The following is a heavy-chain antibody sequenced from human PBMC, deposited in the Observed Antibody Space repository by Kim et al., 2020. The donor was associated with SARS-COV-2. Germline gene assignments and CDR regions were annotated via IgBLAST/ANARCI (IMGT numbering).Heavy chain of an antibody. CDR1: GGSIRSGGYY. V-gene: IGHV4-31*03. CDR2: IYYSGST. D-gene: IGHD5-18*01. J-gene: IGHJ4*02. CDR3: AGLSGYSYGGDY. Sequence: SETLSLTCTVSGGSIRSGGYYWSWIRQHPGKGLEWIGYIYYSGSTYYNPSLKSRVTISVDTSKDQFSLKLSSVTAADTAVYYCAGLSGYSYGGDYWGQGTLVTVSS.